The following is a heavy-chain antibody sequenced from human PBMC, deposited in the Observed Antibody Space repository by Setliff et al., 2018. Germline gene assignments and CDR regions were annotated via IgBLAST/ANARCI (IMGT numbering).Heavy chain of an antibody. Sequence: SETLSLTCTVSGGSISSSSYYWGWIRQPPGKGLEWIGSIYYSGSTYYNPSLKSRVTTSVDTSKNQFSLKLSSVTAADTAVYYCARESAYCSGGSCYFLGVVWFDPWGQGTLVTVSS. CDR3: ARESAYCSGGSCYFLGVVWFDP. V-gene: IGHV4-39*07. CDR2: IYYSGST. D-gene: IGHD2-15*01. CDR1: GGSISSSSYY. J-gene: IGHJ5*02.